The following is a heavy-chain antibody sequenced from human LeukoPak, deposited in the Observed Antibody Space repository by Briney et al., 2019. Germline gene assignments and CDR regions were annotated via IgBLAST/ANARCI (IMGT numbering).Heavy chain of an antibody. Sequence: GGSLRLSCAGSGFTFSSYGIHWVRQAPGKGLEWISHISSSGSTIYYADFLRGRFTISRDNAKNSVYLQMNSLRAEDTAVYYCARASGVSVPAGYWGQGTLVTVSS. V-gene: IGHV3-48*04. CDR2: ISSSGSTI. CDR1: GFTFSSYG. CDR3: ARASGVSVPAGY. D-gene: IGHD2-8*01. J-gene: IGHJ4*02.